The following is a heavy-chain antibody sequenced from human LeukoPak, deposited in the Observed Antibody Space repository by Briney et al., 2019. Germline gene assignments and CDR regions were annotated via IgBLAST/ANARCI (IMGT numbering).Heavy chain of an antibody. Sequence: SETLSLTCAVSGGSISSSNWWSWVRQPPGKGLEWIGEIYHSGSTNYNPSLKSRVTISVDKSKNQFSLKLSSVTAADTAVYYCARFVNRGYDFWSGYSSPNWFDPWGQGTLVTVSS. CDR2: IYHSGST. D-gene: IGHD3-3*01. CDR1: GGSISSSNW. J-gene: IGHJ5*02. V-gene: IGHV4-4*02. CDR3: ARFVNRGYDFWSGYSSPNWFDP.